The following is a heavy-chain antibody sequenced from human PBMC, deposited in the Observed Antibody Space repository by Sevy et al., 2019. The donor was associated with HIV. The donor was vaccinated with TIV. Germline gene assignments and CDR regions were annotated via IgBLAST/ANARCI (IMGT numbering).Heavy chain of an antibody. D-gene: IGHD2-8*02. CDR3: AKDRKVLLVVYAIPFDVFDI. CDR2: IRYDGSNE. Sequence: GGSLRLSCAASGFTFSNHGMHWVRQAPGKGLEWVAFIRYDGSNEYYGDSVKGRFTISRDNSKDTLYLQMNSLRSEDTVVYFCAKDRKVLLVVYAIPFDVFDIWGHGTMVTVSS. V-gene: IGHV3-30*02. CDR1: GFTFSNHG. J-gene: IGHJ3*02.